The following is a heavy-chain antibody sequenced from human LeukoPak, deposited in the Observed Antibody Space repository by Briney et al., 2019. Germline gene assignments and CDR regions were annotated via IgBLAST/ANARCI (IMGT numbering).Heavy chain of an antibody. Sequence: SVKVSCKASGGTFSSYAINWVRQAPGQGLEWMGGIIPIFGTANYAQRFQGRVTITADESTSTACMELSSLRSEDTAVYYCARETLGGRGYYYYGMDVWGQGTTVTVSS. J-gene: IGHJ6*02. V-gene: IGHV1-69*13. D-gene: IGHD4-23*01. CDR2: IIPIFGTA. CDR1: GGTFSSYA. CDR3: ARETLGGRGYYYYGMDV.